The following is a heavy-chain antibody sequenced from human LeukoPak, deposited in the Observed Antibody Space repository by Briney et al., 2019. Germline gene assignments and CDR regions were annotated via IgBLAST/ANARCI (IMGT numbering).Heavy chain of an antibody. CDR3: ARGTRIFRGVDY. J-gene: IGHJ4*02. CDR2: ISYDGSNK. CDR1: GFTFSSYA. V-gene: IGHV3-30-3*01. D-gene: IGHD3-10*01. Sequence: GGSLRLSCAASGFTFSSYAMHWVRQAPGKGLEWVAVISYDGSNKYYADSVKGRFTISRDNSKNTLYLQMDSLRAEDTAVYYCARGTRIFRGVDYWGQGTLVTVSS.